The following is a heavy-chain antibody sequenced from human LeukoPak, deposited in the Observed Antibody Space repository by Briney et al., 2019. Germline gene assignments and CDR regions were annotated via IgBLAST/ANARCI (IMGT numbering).Heavy chain of an antibody. CDR1: GFTLSNYW. J-gene: IGHJ6*03. CDR3: ARDGVLMVRGVRVLDYYHYYMGV. D-gene: IGHD3-10*01. V-gene: IGHV3-7*01. Sequence: GGSLRLSCAASGFTLSNYWMSWVRQAPGKGLEWVANIKQDGSEKYYVDSVKGRFTISRDNDKNSLYLQMNSLRGEDTAVYYCARDGVLMVRGVRVLDYYHYYMGVWGKGTTVTISS. CDR2: IKQDGSEK.